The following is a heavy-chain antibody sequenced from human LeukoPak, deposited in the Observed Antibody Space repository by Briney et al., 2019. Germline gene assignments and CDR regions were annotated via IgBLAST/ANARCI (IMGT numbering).Heavy chain of an antibody. Sequence: GGSLRLSCAASGFTFSSYAMSWVRQALGEGLEWGSAISGSGVSTYYADSVKGRFTISRDNPKNTLYLQMNSLRAEDTAVYYCAKTEYYYDSSGYPTCDYWGQGTLVTVSS. V-gene: IGHV3-23*01. J-gene: IGHJ4*02. CDR2: ISGSGVST. CDR1: GFTFSSYA. CDR3: AKTEYYYDSSGYPTCDY. D-gene: IGHD3-22*01.